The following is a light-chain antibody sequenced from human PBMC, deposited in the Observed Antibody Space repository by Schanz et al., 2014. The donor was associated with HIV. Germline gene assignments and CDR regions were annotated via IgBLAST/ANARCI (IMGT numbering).Light chain of an antibody. CDR3: SSYTTTNPI. Sequence: QSALTQPASVSGSPGQSITITCTGTSSDVGGYNYVSWYQQHPGNAPKLMIYDVSNRPSGVSNRFSGSKSGNTASLTISGLQAEDEADYYCSSYTTTNPIFGGRTKLTVL. CDR1: SSDVGGYNY. J-gene: IGLJ2*01. V-gene: IGLV2-14*01. CDR2: DVS.